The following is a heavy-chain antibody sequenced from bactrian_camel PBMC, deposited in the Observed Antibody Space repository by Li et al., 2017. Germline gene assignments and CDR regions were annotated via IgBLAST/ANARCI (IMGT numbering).Heavy chain of an antibody. CDR2: ITADRHDT. CDR3: AVESGVGCPYAGGWNAVPFLKH. J-gene: IGHJ4*01. V-gene: IGHV3S42*01. CDR1: GYTFSSYS. Sequence: VQLVESGGGLVQPGGSLRLSCSASGYTFSSYSMSWVRQAPGKGLEWISYITADRHDTNYADSVKGRFIISKNYAENILNLQMDALRPEDSSMYFCAVESGVGCPYAGGWNAVPFLKHRGQGTQVTVS. D-gene: IGHD7*01.